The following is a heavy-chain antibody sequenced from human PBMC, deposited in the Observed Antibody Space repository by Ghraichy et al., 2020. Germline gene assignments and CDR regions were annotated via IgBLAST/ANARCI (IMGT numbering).Heavy chain of an antibody. J-gene: IGHJ4*02. CDR1: GFTFSSYG. CDR2: ISYDGSNK. D-gene: IGHD3-10*01. Sequence: GGSLRLSCAASGFTFSSYGMHWVRQAPGKGLEWVAVISYDGSNKYYADSVKGRFTISRDNSKNTLYLQMNSLRAEDTAVYYCAKDSSPWDPSGESPVDYWGQGTLVTVSS. CDR3: AKDSSPWDPSGESPVDY. V-gene: IGHV3-30*18.